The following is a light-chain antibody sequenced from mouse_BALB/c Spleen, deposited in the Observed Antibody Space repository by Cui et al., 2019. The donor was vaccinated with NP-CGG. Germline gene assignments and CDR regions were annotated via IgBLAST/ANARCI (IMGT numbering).Light chain of an antibody. J-gene: IGLJ1*01. V-gene: IGLV1*01. Sequence: QAVVTQESALTTSPGETVTLTCRSSTGPITTSNYANWVQEKPDHLFTGLIGGTNNRAPGVPARFSGSLIGDKAALTITGTQTEDGAIYFCALWYSNHWVFGGGTKLTVL. CDR1: TGPITTSNY. CDR3: ALWYSNHWV. CDR2: GTN.